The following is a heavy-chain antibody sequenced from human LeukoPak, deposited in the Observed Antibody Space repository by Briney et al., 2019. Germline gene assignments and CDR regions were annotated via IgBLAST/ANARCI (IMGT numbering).Heavy chain of an antibody. J-gene: IGHJ3*02. CDR1: GGSISSYY. CDR3: ARERYDFGAFDI. Sequence: ASETLSLTCTVSGGSISSYYWSWIRQPPGKGLERIGYIYYSGSTNYNPSLKSRVTISVDTSKNQFSLKLSSVTAADTAVYYCARERYDFGAFDIWGQGTMVTVSS. D-gene: IGHD3-3*01. CDR2: IYYSGST. V-gene: IGHV4-59*01.